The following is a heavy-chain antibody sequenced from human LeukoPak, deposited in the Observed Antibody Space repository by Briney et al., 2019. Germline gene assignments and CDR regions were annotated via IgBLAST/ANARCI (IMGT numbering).Heavy chain of an antibody. J-gene: IGHJ4*02. CDR1: GYTVTSYD. Sequence: ASVKVSCKATGYTVTSYDINWVRQATGQGLEWMGWMNPNSGNTGYAQKFQGRVTITRNTSISTAYMELSSLRSEDTAVYYCARGLGWELHSDYFDYWGQGTLVTVSS. CDR2: MNPNSGNT. D-gene: IGHD1-26*01. CDR3: ARGLGWELHSDYFDY. V-gene: IGHV1-8*03.